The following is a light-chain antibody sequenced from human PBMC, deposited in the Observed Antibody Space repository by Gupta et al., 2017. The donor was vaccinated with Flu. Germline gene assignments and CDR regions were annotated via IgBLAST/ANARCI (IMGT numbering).Light chain of an antibody. CDR1: STSIGAGYD. CDR3: QSYDSSLSGV. V-gene: IGLV1-40*01. J-gene: IGLJ3*02. Sequence: SFLTTPPSASADPPRKAAISSCASSTSIGAGYDVHWYQQRPGTSPKLLIYGNSNRPSGVPDRFSGSKSGTSASLAITGLKAEDEADYYCQSYDSSLSGVFGGGTKLTVL. CDR2: GNS.